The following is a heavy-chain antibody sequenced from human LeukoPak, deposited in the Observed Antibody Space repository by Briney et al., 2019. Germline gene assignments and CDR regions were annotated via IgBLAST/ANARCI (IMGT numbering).Heavy chain of an antibody. CDR3: ARDTVTADGFDI. D-gene: IGHD4-17*01. CDR1: GVSISSYY. V-gene: IGHV4-59*01. J-gene: IGHJ3*02. Sequence: SETLSLTCTVSGVSISSYYWNWIRQPPGKGLEWIGYIYHSGSTNYNPSLKSRVTISVDTSKNQFSLKLSSVTAADTAVYFCARDTVTADGFDIWGQGTMVTVSS. CDR2: IYHSGST.